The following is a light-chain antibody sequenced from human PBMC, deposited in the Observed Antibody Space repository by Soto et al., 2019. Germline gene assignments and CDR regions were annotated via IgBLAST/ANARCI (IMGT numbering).Light chain of an antibody. V-gene: IGLV2-14*01. CDR1: SSDDGGYDY. CDR2: DVN. CDR3: SSYTGTSTFV. Sequence: QSALTQPASVSGSPGQSITISCTETSSDDGGYDYVSWYQQLPGKAPKLMIYDVNNRPSGVSNRFSGSKFGNTASLTISGLQAEDEADYYCSSYTGTSTFVFGGGTKVTVL. J-gene: IGLJ1*01.